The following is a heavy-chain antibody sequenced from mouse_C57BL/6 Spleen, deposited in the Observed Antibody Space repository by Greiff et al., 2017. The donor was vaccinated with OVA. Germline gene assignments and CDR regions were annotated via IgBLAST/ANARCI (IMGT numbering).Heavy chain of an antibody. Sequence: EVKLVESEGGLVQPGRSMKLSCTASGFTFSDYYMAWVRQVPEKGLEWVANINYDGSSTYYLDSLKSRFIISRDNAKNILYLQMSSLKSEDTATYYCARNNYAYAMDYWGQGTSVTVSS. D-gene: IGHD1-3*01. CDR2: INYDGSST. V-gene: IGHV5-16*01. CDR3: ARNNYAYAMDY. J-gene: IGHJ4*01. CDR1: GFTFSDYY.